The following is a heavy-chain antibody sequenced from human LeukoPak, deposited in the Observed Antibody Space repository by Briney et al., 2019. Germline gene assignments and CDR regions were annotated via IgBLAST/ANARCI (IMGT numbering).Heavy chain of an antibody. J-gene: IGHJ3*02. Sequence: SETLSLTCTVSGGSISSYYWSWIRRPPGKGLEWIGYIYYSGSTNYNPSLKSRVTISVDTSKNQFSLKLSSVTAADTAVYYCARHERGYYDSSGYYGEAFDIWGQGTMVTVSS. V-gene: IGHV4-59*08. CDR3: ARHERGYYDSSGYYGEAFDI. D-gene: IGHD3-22*01. CDR1: GGSISSYY. CDR2: IYYSGST.